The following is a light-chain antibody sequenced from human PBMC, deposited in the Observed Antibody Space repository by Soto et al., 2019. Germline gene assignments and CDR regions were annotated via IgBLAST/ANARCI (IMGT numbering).Light chain of an antibody. V-gene: IGLV2-14*03. CDR2: DAS. CDR3: SSFTSSSTRI. CDR1: SSDVGGYDY. Sequence: QSALTQPASVSGSPGQSITISCTGSSSDVGGYDYVSWYQQHPGKAPQLMIYDASNRPSGVSNRFSGSKSGNTASLTISGLQAEDEAVYYCSSFTSSSTRIFGGGTKLTVL. J-gene: IGLJ2*01.